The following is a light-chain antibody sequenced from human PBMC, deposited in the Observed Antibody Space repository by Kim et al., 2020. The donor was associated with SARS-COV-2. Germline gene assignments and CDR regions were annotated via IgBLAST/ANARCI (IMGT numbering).Light chain of an antibody. CDR3: LQHNTYPIT. CDR1: HDIRND. Sequence: ASVGDIVTITCRASHDIRNDLGLYQQNPGRAPKRLIYGASSLQSGVPSRFSGSGSGTEFTLTISSVQPEDFATYFFLQHNTYPITFGQGTRLEIK. CDR2: GAS. J-gene: IGKJ5*01. V-gene: IGKV1-17*01.